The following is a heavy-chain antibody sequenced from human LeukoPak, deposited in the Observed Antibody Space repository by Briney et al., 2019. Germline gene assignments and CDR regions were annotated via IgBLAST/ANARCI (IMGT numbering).Heavy chain of an antibody. CDR1: GYTFTSYG. J-gene: IGHJ4*02. CDR3: AREIPYPDCGSSGCYGPWDY. V-gene: IGHV1-18*01. D-gene: IGHD2-2*01. Sequence: ASVKVSCKASGYTFTSYGISWVRQAPGQGLEWMGWISAYNGNTNYAQKLQGRVTMTTDTSTGTAYMELRSLRSDDTAVYYCAREIPYPDCGSSGCYGPWDYWGQGTLVTVSS. CDR2: ISAYNGNT.